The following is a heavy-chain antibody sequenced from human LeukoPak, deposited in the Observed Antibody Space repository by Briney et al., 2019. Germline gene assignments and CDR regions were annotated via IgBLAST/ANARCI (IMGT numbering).Heavy chain of an antibody. CDR1: GYTFTGYY. Sequence: ASVKVSCKASGYTFTGYYMHWVRQAPGQGLEWMGWINPNSGGTNYAQKFQGRVTMTRDTSISTAYMELSRLRSDGTAVYYCARAYSSGWYALHLSGYWGQGTLVTVSS. D-gene: IGHD6-19*01. CDR3: ARAYSSGWYALHLSGY. J-gene: IGHJ4*02. CDR2: INPNSGGT. V-gene: IGHV1-2*02.